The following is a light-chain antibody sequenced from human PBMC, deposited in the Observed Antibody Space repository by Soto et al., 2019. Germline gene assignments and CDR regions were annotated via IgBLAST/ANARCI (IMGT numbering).Light chain of an antibody. CDR3: KQNGSSPWT. Sequence: EIVLTQSPGTLSLSPGERATLSCRASQSVSSSYLAWYQQKPGQAPRLLIYGASSRATGIPDRFSGSGSGADFTLTISRLEPEDFAVYYCKQNGSSPWTFGQGTKVE. CDR2: GAS. V-gene: IGKV3-20*01. J-gene: IGKJ1*01. CDR1: QSVSSSY.